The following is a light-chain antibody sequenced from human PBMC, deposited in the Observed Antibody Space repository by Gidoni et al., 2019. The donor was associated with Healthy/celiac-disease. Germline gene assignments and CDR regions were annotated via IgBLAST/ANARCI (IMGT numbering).Light chain of an antibody. CDR1: QSISSY. V-gene: IGKV1-39*01. CDR3: QQSYSTPQT. J-gene: IGKJ1*01. Sequence: DIQMTQSPSSLSASVGDRVTITCRASQSISSYLHWYQQKPGKAPKLLIYAASSLQSGVPSRFSGSGSGTEFTLTISSLQPEDFATYYCQQSYSTPQTFGQGTKVEIK. CDR2: AAS.